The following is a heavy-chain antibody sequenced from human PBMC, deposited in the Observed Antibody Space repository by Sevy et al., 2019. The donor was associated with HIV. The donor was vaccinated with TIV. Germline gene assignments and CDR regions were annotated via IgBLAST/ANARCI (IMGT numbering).Heavy chain of an antibody. V-gene: IGHV3-15*01. Sequence: GGSLRLSCAASGFTFSNAWMSWVRQAPGKGLEWVGRIKSKTDGGTTDYAAPVKGRFTISRDDSKNTLYLQMNSLKTGDTAVYYCTTDYGIAVAGIDYWGQGTLVTVSS. CDR3: TTDYGIAVAGIDY. CDR2: IKSKTDGGTT. J-gene: IGHJ4*02. D-gene: IGHD6-19*01. CDR1: GFTFSNAW.